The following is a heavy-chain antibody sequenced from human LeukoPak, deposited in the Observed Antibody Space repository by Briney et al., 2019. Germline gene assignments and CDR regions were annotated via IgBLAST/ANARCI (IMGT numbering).Heavy chain of an antibody. J-gene: IGHJ4*02. V-gene: IGHV3-11*06. CDR2: ISGSSSHI. CDR3: ARDQIGSW. CDR1: GFTFSDYY. D-gene: IGHD6-13*01. Sequence: GGSLRLSCEASGFTFSDYYLGWIRQAPGKGLELISYISGSSSHINYADSVKGRFTISRDNAKKSVYLQMDSLRVEDTAVYYCARDQIGSWWGQGTLVIVSS.